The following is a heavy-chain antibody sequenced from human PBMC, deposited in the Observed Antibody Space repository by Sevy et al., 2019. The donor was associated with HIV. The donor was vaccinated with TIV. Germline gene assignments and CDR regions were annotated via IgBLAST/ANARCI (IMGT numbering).Heavy chain of an antibody. CDR2: ISSSSSYI. CDR3: ARGLVSGWFDY. CDR1: GFTVSRYS. Sequence: GGSLRLSCAASGFTVSRYSMNWVRQAPGKGLEWVSSISSSSSYIYYADSVKGRFTISRDNAKNSLYLQMNSLRAEDTAVYYCARGLVSGWFDYWGQGTLVTVSS. V-gene: IGHV3-21*01. D-gene: IGHD6-19*01. J-gene: IGHJ4*02.